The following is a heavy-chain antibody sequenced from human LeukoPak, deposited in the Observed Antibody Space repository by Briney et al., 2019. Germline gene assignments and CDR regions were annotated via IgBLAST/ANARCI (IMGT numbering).Heavy chain of an antibody. V-gene: IGHV4-38-2*01. D-gene: IGHD6-19*01. CDR1: GYSISSGYY. CDR3: ARGYSSGWVDY. Sequence: PSETLSLTCAVSGYSISSGYYWGWIRQPPGKGLEWIGSIYHSGSTYYNPSLKSRVTISVDTSKSQFSLKLSSVTAADTAVYYCARGYSSGWVDYWGQGTLVTVSS. J-gene: IGHJ4*02. CDR2: IYHSGST.